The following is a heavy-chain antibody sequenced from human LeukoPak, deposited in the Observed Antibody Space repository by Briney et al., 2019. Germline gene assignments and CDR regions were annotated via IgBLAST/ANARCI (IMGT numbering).Heavy chain of an antibody. V-gene: IGHV3-30*18. CDR1: EFTFSSYA. CDR3: AKEGIEKYCSGGNCYLDY. D-gene: IGHD2-15*01. J-gene: IGHJ4*02. CDR2: ISYDGSNE. Sequence: GGSLRLSCAASEFTFSSYAMHWVRQAPGKGLEWVAVISYDGSNEYYGDSVKGRFTISRDKSKNTLYLQMNSLRAEDTAVYYCAKEGIEKYCSGGNCYLDYWGQGTLVTVSS.